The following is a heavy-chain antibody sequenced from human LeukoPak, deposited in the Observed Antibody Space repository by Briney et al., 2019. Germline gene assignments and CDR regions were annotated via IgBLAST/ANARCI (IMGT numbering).Heavy chain of an antibody. Sequence: GGTLRLSCAASGFTFSDNYMTWVRQAPGKGLEWLSYISGNGGVIQYADSVKGRFTISRDNAKNSLYLQMNSLRAEDTAVYYCARDREGYYDILTGSYYYYYMDVWGKGTTVTVSS. D-gene: IGHD3-9*01. CDR2: ISGNGGVI. CDR1: GFTFSDNY. CDR3: ARDREGYYDILTGSYYYYYMDV. J-gene: IGHJ6*03. V-gene: IGHV3-11*04.